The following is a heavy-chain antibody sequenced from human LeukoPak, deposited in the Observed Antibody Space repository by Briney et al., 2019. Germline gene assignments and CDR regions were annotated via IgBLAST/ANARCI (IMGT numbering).Heavy chain of an antibody. Sequence: GGSLRLSCAASGFIFSTYSMNWVRQAPGKGLEWVSYISSSGNTIYYADSVKGRSTISRDNAKNSLYLQMNSLRAEDTAIYYCARDKNYYDSSGRRKVTDYWGQGTLVTVSS. CDR2: ISSSGNTI. D-gene: IGHD3-22*01. V-gene: IGHV3-48*04. CDR3: ARDKNYYDSSGRRKVTDY. CDR1: GFIFSTYS. J-gene: IGHJ4*02.